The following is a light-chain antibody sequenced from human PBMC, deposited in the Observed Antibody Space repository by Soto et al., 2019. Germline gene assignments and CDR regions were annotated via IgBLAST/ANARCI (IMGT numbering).Light chain of an antibody. CDR2: EVI. CDR1: SSDVGRFYY. V-gene: IGLV2-14*01. CDR3: ISFTASTTPWV. J-gene: IGLJ3*02. Sequence: QSALTQPASVSGSPGQSITISCTGTSSDVGRFYYVSWFQQHPGKAPKLMIHEVINRPSGVSNRFSGSKSGNTASLTISGLQAADEADYYCISFTASTTPWVFGGGTKLTVL.